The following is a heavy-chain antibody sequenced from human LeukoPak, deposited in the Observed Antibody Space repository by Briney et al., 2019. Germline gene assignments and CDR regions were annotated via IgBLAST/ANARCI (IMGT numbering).Heavy chain of an antibody. CDR3: ARGQGTTNFDY. Sequence: SETLSLTCTVSGGSISSDPHYWNWIRQSAGRGLEWIGRVYPGGTTNYNPSLKSRVTISIDTSKNQFSLKLTSVTAADAAVYFCARGQGTTNFDYWGQGTLVTVSS. J-gene: IGHJ4*02. V-gene: IGHV4-61*02. CDR1: GGSISSDPHY. D-gene: IGHD1-1*01. CDR2: VYPGGTT.